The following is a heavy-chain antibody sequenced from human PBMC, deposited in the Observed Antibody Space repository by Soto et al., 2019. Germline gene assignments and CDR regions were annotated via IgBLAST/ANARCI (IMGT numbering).Heavy chain of an antibody. J-gene: IGHJ5*02. CDR2: ISAYNGNT. D-gene: IGHD6-13*01. Sequence: ASVNVSCKSSGYTFTSYCISWVRQAPGQGLEWMGWISAYNGNTNYAQKLQGRVTMTTDTSTSTAYMELRSLRSDDTAVYYCARGIAAAGFNWFDPWGQGTLVTVSS. CDR1: GYTFTSYC. CDR3: ARGIAAAGFNWFDP. V-gene: IGHV1-18*04.